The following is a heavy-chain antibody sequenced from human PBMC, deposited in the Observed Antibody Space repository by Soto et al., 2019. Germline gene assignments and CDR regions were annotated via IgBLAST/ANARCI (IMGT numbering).Heavy chain of an antibody. CDR3: ARDHAAVAGTSAFDY. V-gene: IGHV1-69*01. Sequence: QVQLVQSGAEVKKPGSSVRVSCKASGGTFSSYAISWVRQAPGQGLEWMGGIIPIFGTANYAQKFQGRVTITADESTSTAYMELSSLRSEDTAVYYCARDHAAVAGTSAFDYWGQGTLVTVSS. D-gene: IGHD6-19*01. CDR2: IIPIFGTA. CDR1: GGTFSSYA. J-gene: IGHJ4*02.